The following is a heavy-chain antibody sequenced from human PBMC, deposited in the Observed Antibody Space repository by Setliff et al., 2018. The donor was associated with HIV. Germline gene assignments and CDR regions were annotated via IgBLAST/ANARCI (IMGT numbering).Heavy chain of an antibody. CDR1: GFTFSDHY. J-gene: IGHJ6*03. CDR2: SRNKANSYTT. V-gene: IGHV3-72*01. CDR3: TRGRLLWSGSYYYYYMDV. Sequence: GGSLRLSCAASGFTFSDHYMDWVRQAPGKGLEWVGRSRNKANSYTTEYAASVKGRFTISRDDSKNSLYLQMNSLKTEDTAVYYCTRGRLLWSGSYYYYYMDVWGKGTTVTVSS. D-gene: IGHD3-10*01.